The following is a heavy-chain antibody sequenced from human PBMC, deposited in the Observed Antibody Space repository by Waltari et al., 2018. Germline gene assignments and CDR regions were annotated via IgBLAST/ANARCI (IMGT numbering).Heavy chain of an antibody. V-gene: IGHV1-8*02. J-gene: IGHJ5*02. CDR3: AVLRFLEWSSP. CDR1: GGTFSSYA. D-gene: IGHD3-3*01. Sequence: QVQLVQSGAEVKKPGSSVKVSCKASGGTFSSYAISWVRQAPGQGLEWMGRINPNSGGTNYAQKFQGRVTMTRNTSISTAYMELSSLRSEDTAVYYCAVLRFLEWSSPWGQGTLVTVSS. CDR2: INPNSGGT.